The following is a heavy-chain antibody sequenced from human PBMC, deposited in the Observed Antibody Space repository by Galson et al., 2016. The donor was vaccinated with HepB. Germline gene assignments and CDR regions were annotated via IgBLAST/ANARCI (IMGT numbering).Heavy chain of an antibody. J-gene: IGHJ4*02. V-gene: IGHV5-10-1*01. CDR1: GYTFTNYW. D-gene: IGHD6-19*01. Sequence: QSGAEVKKPGGTLRISCKASGYTFTNYWISWVRQVSGKGLEYMGRIDLQDTYTDYSPSFKSHVTISGDTSINTVYLQWSSLKASDTAKYFCARIPTSGWYSDYWGQGTLVTVSS. CDR3: ARIPTSGWYSDY. CDR2: IDLQDTYT.